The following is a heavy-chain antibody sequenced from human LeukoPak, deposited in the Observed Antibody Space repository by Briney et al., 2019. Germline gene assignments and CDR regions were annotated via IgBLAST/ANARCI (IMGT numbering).Heavy chain of an antibody. J-gene: IGHJ4*02. CDR1: GYSISSGYY. CDR2: IYHSGST. Sequence: SETLSLTCTVSGYSISSGYYWGWIRQPPGKGLDWIGSIYHSGSTYYNPSLKSRVTISVDTAKNQFSLKLSSVTAADTAVYYCASEGKLAAAVDYWGQGTLVTVSS. CDR3: ASEGKLAAAVDY. D-gene: IGHD6-13*01. V-gene: IGHV4-38-2*02.